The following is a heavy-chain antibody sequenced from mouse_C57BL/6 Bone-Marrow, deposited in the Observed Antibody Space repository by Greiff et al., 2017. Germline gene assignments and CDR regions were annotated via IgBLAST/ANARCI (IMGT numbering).Heavy chain of an antibody. Sequence: QVQLKQPGAELVKPGASVKLSCKASGYTFTSYWLTWVKQRPGQGLEWIGDIYPTSGRTHYNEKFKSKAILTVDTSSNTAYMQLSCLTSEDSSFFYCARSCPLGRRFDYCGRGTTLTVTS. V-gene: IGHV1-55*01. D-gene: IGHD4-1*01. CDR1: GYTFTSYW. J-gene: IGHJ2*01. CDR3: ARSCPLGRRFDY. CDR2: IYPTSGRT.